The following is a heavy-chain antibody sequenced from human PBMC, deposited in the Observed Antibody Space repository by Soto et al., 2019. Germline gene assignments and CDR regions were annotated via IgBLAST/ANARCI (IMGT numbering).Heavy chain of an antibody. CDR2: VNPSGGST. CDR1: GYTFTSYY. Sequence: ASVKVSCKASGYTFTSYYMHWVRQAPGQGLEWMGIVNPSGGSTSYAQKFQGRVTMTRGTSTSTVYMELSSLRSEDTAVYYCARDFTQDYDFWSGYYNYYYYGMDVWGQGTTVTVSS. V-gene: IGHV1-46*01. CDR3: ARDFTQDYDFWSGYYNYYYYGMDV. J-gene: IGHJ6*02. D-gene: IGHD3-3*01.